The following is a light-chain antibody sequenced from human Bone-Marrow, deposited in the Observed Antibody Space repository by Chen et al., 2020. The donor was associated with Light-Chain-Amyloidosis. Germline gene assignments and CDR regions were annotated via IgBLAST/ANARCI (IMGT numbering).Light chain of an antibody. J-gene: IGLJ3*02. Sequence: QAVLTQPSSLSASPGASASLTCTLRSGINVGTYRIYWYQQKPGSPPQYLLRYKSDSDKQQGSGVPSRFSGDKHASANAGIVLICGRQSEDEADYYCMNWHSSAWVFGGGTKLTVL. CDR3: MNWHSSAWV. V-gene: IGLV5-45*03. CDR1: SGINVGTYR. CDR2: YKSDSDK.